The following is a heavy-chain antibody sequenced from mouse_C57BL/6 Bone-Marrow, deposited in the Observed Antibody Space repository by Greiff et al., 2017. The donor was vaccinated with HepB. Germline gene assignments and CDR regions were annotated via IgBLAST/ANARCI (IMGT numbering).Heavy chain of an antibody. CDR3: AMYYYGSSYGFAY. Sequence: QVQLQQSGAELARPGASVKLSCKASGYTFTSYGISWVKQRTGQGLEWIGEFYPRSGNTYYNEKFKGKATLTADKSSSTAYMELRSLTSEDSAVYFCAMYYYGSSYGFAYWGQGTLVTVSA. J-gene: IGHJ3*01. D-gene: IGHD1-1*01. CDR1: GYTFTSYG. V-gene: IGHV1-81*01. CDR2: FYPRSGNT.